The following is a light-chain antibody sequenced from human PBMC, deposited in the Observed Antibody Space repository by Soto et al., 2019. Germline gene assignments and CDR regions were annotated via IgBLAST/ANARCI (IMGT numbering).Light chain of an antibody. Sequence: TQLTQSPSSLSASVGDRVTITCRASQGIRSYLAWYQQKPGKAPKLLIYAASTLESGVPSRFSGSGSGTDFTLTISSLQSEDFATYYCQQLNSYPLTFGGGTKVDIK. V-gene: IGKV1-9*01. CDR3: QQLNSYPLT. CDR1: QGIRSY. CDR2: AAS. J-gene: IGKJ4*01.